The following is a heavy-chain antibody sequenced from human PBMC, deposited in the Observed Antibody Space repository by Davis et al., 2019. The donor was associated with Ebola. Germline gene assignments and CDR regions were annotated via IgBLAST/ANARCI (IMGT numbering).Heavy chain of an antibody. CDR2: ISYDGSNK. D-gene: IGHD5-24*01. V-gene: IGHV3-30*03. CDR1: GFTFSSYG. J-gene: IGHJ4*02. Sequence: GESLKISCAASGFTFSSYGMHWVRQAPGKGLEWVAVISYDGSNKYYADSVKGRFTISRDNAKNSLYLQMNSLRAEDTAVYYCARDLGRMATIFNGGQGTLVTVSS. CDR3: ARDLGRMATIFN.